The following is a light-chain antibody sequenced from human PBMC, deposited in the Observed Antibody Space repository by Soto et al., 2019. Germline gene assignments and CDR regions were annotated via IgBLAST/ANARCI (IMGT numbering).Light chain of an antibody. Sequence: QSALTQPASVSGSPGQSITISCTGTSSDVGGYNFVSWYQQHPGKAPKLMIYEVNNRPSGVSNRFSGSKSGNTASLTISGLQAEDEADYYCSSWTSSTTQVLGGGTKLTV. CDR3: SSWTSSTTQV. V-gene: IGLV2-14*01. J-gene: IGLJ3*02. CDR2: EVN. CDR1: SSDVGGYNF.